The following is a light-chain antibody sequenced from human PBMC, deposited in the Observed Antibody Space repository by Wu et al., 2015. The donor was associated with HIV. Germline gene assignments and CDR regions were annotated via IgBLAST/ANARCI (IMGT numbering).Light chain of an antibody. V-gene: IGKV3-15*01. Sequence: EVVMTQSPATLSVSPGEGATLACRASESVGGDVAWYQQKPGQAPRLLIYGAVTRPTGIPARFRGSGSGTEFTLXFTSMESEDSAVYFCQQYNNWPLTFGGGTKVEI. J-gene: IGKJ4*01. CDR3: QQYNNWPLT. CDR2: GAV. CDR1: ESVGGD.